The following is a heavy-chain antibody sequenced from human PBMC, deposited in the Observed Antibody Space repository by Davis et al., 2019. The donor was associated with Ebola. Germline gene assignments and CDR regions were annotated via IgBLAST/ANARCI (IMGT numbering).Heavy chain of an antibody. J-gene: IGHJ3*02. CDR1: GFTFSSYA. CDR2: ISTGGGVT. Sequence: GGSLRLSCAASGFTFSSYAMSWVRQAPGKGLEWVSGISTGGGVTIYADSVKGRFTISRDNSKNTLYLQMNGLRVDDTAIYYCAKDTSNIWFDIWGQGTMVTVSS. V-gene: IGHV3-23*01. D-gene: IGHD1-26*01. CDR3: AKDTSNIWFDI.